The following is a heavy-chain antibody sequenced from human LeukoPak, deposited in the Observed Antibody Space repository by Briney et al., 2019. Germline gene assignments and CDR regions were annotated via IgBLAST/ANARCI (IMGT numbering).Heavy chain of an antibody. D-gene: IGHD6-13*01. CDR2: IIPILGIA. CDR3: ASRGIDQDY. Sequence: ASVKVSCKASGGTFSSYAISWVRQAPGQRLEWMGRIIPILGIANYAQKFQGRVTITADKSTSTAYMELSSLRSEDTAVYYCASRGIDQDYWGQGTLVTVSS. J-gene: IGHJ4*02. CDR1: GGTFSSYA. V-gene: IGHV1-69*04.